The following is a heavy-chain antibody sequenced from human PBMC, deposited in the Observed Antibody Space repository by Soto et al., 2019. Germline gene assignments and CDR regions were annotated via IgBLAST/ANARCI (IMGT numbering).Heavy chain of an antibody. CDR2: IVVGSGNT. CDR1: GFTFTSSA. CDR3: AAEGYSDRDRRAFDI. D-gene: IGHD3-22*01. Sequence: GASVKVSCKASGFTFTSSAVQWVRQARGQRLEWIGWIVVGSGNTNYAQKFQERVTITRDMSTSTAYMELSSLRSEDTAVYYCAAEGYSDRDRRAFDIWGQGTTVTVSS. J-gene: IGHJ3*02. V-gene: IGHV1-58*01.